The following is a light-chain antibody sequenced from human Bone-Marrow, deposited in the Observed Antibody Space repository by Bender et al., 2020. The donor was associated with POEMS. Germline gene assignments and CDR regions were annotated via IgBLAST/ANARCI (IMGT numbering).Light chain of an antibody. CDR2: DGT. CDR1: SSDVGSYNL. J-gene: IGLJ3*02. Sequence: QSALTQPASVSGSPGQSITISCTGISSDVGSYNLVSWYQQHPGKAPKLMIYDGTKRPSGGSNRFSGSKSGNTASLTISGLQSEDEADYYCCSYAGSTTWVFGGGTKLTIL. CDR3: CSYAGSTTWV. V-gene: IGLV2-23*01.